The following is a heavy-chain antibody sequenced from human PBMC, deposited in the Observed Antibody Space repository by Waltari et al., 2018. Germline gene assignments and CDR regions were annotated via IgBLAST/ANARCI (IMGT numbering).Heavy chain of an antibody. CDR3: ARHTAQYDSSGYLPFDY. CDR2: IYYSGST. CDR1: GGSLSSRSYY. Sequence: QLQLQESGPGLVKPSAPLSLTCTASGGSLSSRSYYWGRIRQPPGKGLEWIGSIYYSGSTYYNPSLKSRVTISVDTSKNQFSLKLSSVTAADTAVYYCARHTAQYDSSGYLPFDYWGQGTLVTVSS. V-gene: IGHV4-39*01. J-gene: IGHJ4*02. D-gene: IGHD3-22*01.